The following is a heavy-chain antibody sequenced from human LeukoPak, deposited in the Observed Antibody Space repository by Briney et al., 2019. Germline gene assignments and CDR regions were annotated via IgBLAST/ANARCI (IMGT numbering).Heavy chain of an antibody. Sequence: SETLYLTCTVSGGSFSSSSYYWGWIRQPPGKGLEWIGSIFYSGSTYSNPSLKSRATISVETSKNQFSLKLSAVTAADTAVYYCARPRLIAAEFDYWGQGTLVTVSS. D-gene: IGHD6-13*01. V-gene: IGHV4-39*01. CDR2: IFYSGST. CDR3: ARPRLIAAEFDY. CDR1: GGSFSSSSYY. J-gene: IGHJ4*02.